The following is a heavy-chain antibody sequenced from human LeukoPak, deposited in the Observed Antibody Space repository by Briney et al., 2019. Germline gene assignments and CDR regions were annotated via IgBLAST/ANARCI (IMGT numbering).Heavy chain of an antibody. Sequence: SETLSLTCAVYGGSFSGYYWSWIRQPPGQGLEWIGEINHSGSTSYNPSLKSRVTILVDTSKNQFSVRLSSVTAADTAVYYCANLPSYSGSLGTSNYWGQGTLVTVSS. V-gene: IGHV4-34*01. CDR3: ANLPSYSGSLGTSNY. J-gene: IGHJ4*02. CDR2: INHSGST. D-gene: IGHD5-12*01. CDR1: GGSFSGYY.